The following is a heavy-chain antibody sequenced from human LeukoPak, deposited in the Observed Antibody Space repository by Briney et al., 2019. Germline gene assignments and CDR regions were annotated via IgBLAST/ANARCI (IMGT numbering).Heavy chain of an antibody. CDR1: GFSLSDFW. Sequence: GGSLRLSCVASGFSLSDFWMHWVRQVPGKELVWVALIRIDGNTNVADSVRGRSSISRDTAKNTLYLQMNSLRAEDSAIYYCARGDNYYDGSSYSSGFDHWGHGTLVTVSS. CDR3: ARGDNYYDGSSYSSGFDH. V-gene: IGHV3-74*01. CDR2: IRIDGNT. D-gene: IGHD3-22*01. J-gene: IGHJ4*01.